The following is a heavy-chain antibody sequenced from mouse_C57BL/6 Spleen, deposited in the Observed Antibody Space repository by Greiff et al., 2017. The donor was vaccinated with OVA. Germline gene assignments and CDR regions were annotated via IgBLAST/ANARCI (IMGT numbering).Heavy chain of an antibody. CDR2: IDPSDSEP. CDR3: ARSAHYYGSSYLYYFDY. D-gene: IGHD1-1*01. J-gene: IGHJ2*01. CDR1: GYTFTSYW. V-gene: IGHV1-52*01. Sequence: QVQLQQPGAELVRPGSSVKLSCKASGYTFTSYWMHWVKQRPIQGLEWIGNIDPSDSEPHSNQKFKDKATLTVDKSSSTAYMQLSSLSSEDSAVYYCARSAHYYGSSYLYYFDYWGQGTTLTVSS.